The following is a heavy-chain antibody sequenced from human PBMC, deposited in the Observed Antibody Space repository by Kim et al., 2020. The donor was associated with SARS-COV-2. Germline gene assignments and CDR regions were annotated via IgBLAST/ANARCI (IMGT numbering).Heavy chain of an antibody. V-gene: IGHV3-53*01. CDR3: ASGGYYESNGAPDQ. J-gene: IGHJ4*02. CDR2: IQSGGGT. D-gene: IGHD3-22*01. Sequence: GGSLRLSCAASGFIVSTKYMNWVRQAPGKGLEWVSVIQSGGGTYYADSVKGRFTISRDNSKNLLYLEMNSLRVDDTAVYYCASGGYYESNGAPDQWGRGTPGHVSS. CDR1: GFIVSTKY.